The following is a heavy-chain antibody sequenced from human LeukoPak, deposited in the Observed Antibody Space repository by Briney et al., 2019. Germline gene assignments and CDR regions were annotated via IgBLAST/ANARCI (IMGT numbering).Heavy chain of an antibody. Sequence: ASVKVSCKASGYTFTGYYMHWVRQAPGQGLEWMGWINPNSGGTNYAQKFQGRVTMTRDMSTSTVYMELSSLRSEDTAVYYCARDEWSISSFDYWGQGTLVTVSS. V-gene: IGHV1-2*02. CDR3: ARDEWSISSFDY. J-gene: IGHJ4*02. CDR1: GYTFTGYY. D-gene: IGHD2-8*01. CDR2: INPNSGGT.